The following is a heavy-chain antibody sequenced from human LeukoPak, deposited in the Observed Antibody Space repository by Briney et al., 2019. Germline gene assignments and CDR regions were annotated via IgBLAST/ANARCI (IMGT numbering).Heavy chain of an antibody. D-gene: IGHD6-6*01. CDR3: GRVGGRSKAAKGDAFDI. CDR2: FGTRSTSI. V-gene: IGHV3-21*01. J-gene: IGHJ3*02. Sequence: GGSLRLSCTASGFTFSGYSMNWIRQAPGKGLEWVSSFGTRSTSIYHAGSVKGRFAISRDNAQNSMYLRMNSLRAEDTAVYYCGRVGGRSKAAKGDAFDIRGQGTMVTVSS. CDR1: GFTFSGYS.